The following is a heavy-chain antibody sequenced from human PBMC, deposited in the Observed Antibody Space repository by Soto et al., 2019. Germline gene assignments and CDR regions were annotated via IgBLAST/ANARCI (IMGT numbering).Heavy chain of an antibody. V-gene: IGHV3-74*01. D-gene: IGHD3-22*01. J-gene: IGHJ2*01. CDR3: ARDKGYYDPRGYYSDWCCDL. CDR1: GFTFSSYW. CDR2: INSDGSST. Sequence: EVQLVESGGGLVQPGGSLRLSCGASGFTFSSYWMHWVRQAPGKGLVWVSHINSDGSSTTYADSVKGRFTVSRDNAKNTMYLQMNRLRAADTAVYYCARDKGYYDPRGYYSDWCCDLWGRGTLVSVSS.